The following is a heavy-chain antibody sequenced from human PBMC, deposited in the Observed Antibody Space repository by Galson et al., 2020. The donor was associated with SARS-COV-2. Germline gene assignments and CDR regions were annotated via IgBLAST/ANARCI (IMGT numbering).Heavy chain of an antibody. Sequence: GGSLRLSCAASGFTCSSYWMHWVRQAPGKGLVWVSRIYSEGSSTSYADSVKGRFTISGDNAKNTLYLQMNSLRAEDTAVYYCARGDMGNEYFDYWGQGTLVTVSS. CDR1: GFTCSSYW. CDR2: IYSEGSST. V-gene: IGHV3-74*01. CDR3: ARGDMGNEYFDY. D-gene: IGHD7-27*01. J-gene: IGHJ4*02.